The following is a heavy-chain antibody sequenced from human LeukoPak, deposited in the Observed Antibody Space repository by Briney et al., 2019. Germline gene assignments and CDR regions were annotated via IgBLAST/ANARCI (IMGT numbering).Heavy chain of an antibody. CDR1: GYTLTELS. V-gene: IGHV1-24*01. D-gene: IGHD3-3*01. Sequence: ASVKVSCKVSGYTLTELSMHWVRQAPGKGLEWVGGFDPEDGETIYAQKFQGRVTMTEDTSTDTAYMELSSLRSEDTAVYYCATDVTITIFGVVDYWGQGTLVTVSS. CDR3: ATDVTITIFGVVDY. J-gene: IGHJ4*02. CDR2: FDPEDGET.